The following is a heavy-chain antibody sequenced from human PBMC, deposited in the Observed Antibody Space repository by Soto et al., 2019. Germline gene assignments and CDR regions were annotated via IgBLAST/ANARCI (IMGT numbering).Heavy chain of an antibody. J-gene: IGHJ4*02. CDR1: GFTFSSYG. CDR3: ARDVRGSYCDY. Sequence: QVQLVESGGGGVQPGRSLRLSCAASGFTFSSYGMHWVRQAPGKGLEWVAVIWYDGSNKYYAGSVKGRFTISRDNSKNTRYLQMNSLRAEDTAVYYCARDVRGSYCDYWGQGTLVTVSS. V-gene: IGHV3-33*01. CDR2: IWYDGSNK.